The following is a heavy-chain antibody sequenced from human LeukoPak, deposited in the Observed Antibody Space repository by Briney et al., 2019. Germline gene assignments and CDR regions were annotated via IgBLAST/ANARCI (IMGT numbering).Heavy chain of an antibody. Sequence: PGGSLRLSCAASGFTFSSYGMHWVRQAPGKGLEWVAFIRYDGSSKYYADSVKGRFTISRDNSKNTLYLQMNSLRAEDTAVYYCAKEGIAVAGTGDYWGQGTLVTVSS. V-gene: IGHV3-30*02. J-gene: IGHJ4*02. CDR1: GFTFSSYG. CDR3: AKEGIAVAGTGDY. CDR2: IRYDGSSK. D-gene: IGHD6-19*01.